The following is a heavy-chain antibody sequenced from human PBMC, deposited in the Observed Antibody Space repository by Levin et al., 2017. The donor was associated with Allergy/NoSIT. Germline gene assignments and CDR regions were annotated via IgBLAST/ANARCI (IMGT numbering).Heavy chain of an antibody. CDR3: ARDPSYQYYFDY. CDR2: INPNSGGT. CDR1: GYTFTGYY. D-gene: IGHD2-2*01. V-gene: IGHV1-2*02. J-gene: IGHJ4*02. Sequence: ASVKVSCKASGYTFTGYYMHWVRQAPGQGLEWMGWINPNSGGTNYAQKFQGRVTMTRDTSISTAYMELSRLRSDDTAVYYCARDPSYQYYFDYWGQGTLVTVSS.